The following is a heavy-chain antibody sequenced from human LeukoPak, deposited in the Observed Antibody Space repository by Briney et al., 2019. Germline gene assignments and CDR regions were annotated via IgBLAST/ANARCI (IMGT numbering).Heavy chain of an antibody. V-gene: IGHV4-39*01. CDR2: IYYSGST. Sequence: SETLSLTCAVYGGSFRGYYWGWIRQPPGKGLEWIGSIYYSGSTYYNPSLKSRVTISVDTSKNQFSLKLSSVTAADTAVYYCARRLRGVIQYYFDYWGQGTLVTVSS. D-gene: IGHD3-10*01. J-gene: IGHJ4*02. CDR3: ARRLRGVIQYYFDY. CDR1: GGSFRGYY.